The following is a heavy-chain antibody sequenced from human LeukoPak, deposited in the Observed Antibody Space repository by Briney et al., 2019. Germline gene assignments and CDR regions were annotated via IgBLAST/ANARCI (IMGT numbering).Heavy chain of an antibody. CDR1: GYTFFGYY. J-gene: IGHJ6*02. CDR3: ASGIYDILTRLDYYYGMDV. CDR2: IDPNSGGT. D-gene: IGHD3-9*01. V-gene: IGHV1-2*02. Sequence: ASVNVSCKASGYTFFGYYMHWVRQAPGQGLEWMGWIDPNSGGTNYAQKFQGRVTMTRDTSISTAYMELSRLRSDDTAVYYCASGIYDILTRLDYYYGMDVWGQGTTVTVSS.